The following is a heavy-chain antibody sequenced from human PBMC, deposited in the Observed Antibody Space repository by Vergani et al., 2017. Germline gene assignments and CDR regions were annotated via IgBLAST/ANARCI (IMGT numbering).Heavy chain of an antibody. Sequence: QLVESGGGWVQPGGSLRLSCVVSGFDFSSYIMNWVRQAPGKGLEWVSFVSTGTKSQSYAESVKGRFTISRDNAKNSLYLQMNSLRAEDTAVYYCARDRVSWDDAFDIWGQGTMVTVSS. V-gene: IGHV3-48*04. CDR3: ARDRVSWDDAFDI. J-gene: IGHJ3*02. CDR2: VSTGTKSQ. D-gene: IGHD1-26*01. CDR1: GFDFSSYI.